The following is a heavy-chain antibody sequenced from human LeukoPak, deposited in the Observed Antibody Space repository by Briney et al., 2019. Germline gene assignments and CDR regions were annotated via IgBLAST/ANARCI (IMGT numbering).Heavy chain of an antibody. V-gene: IGHV1-2*02. Sequence: ASVKVSCKASGYTFTGYYMHWVRQAPGQGLEWMGWINPNSGGTNYAQKFQGRVTMTRDTSISTAYMELSRLRSDDTAVYYCARSEIYCNNSFCYREPCDYWGQGTLVTVSS. CDR3: ARSEIYCNNSFCYREPCDY. CDR1: GYTFTGYY. J-gene: IGHJ4*02. CDR2: INPNSGGT. D-gene: IGHD2-8*01.